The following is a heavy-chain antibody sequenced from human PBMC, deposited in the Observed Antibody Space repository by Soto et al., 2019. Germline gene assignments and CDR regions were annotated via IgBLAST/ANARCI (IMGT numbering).Heavy chain of an antibody. CDR2: MNPNSGNT. CDR1: GYTFASYD. CDR3: ARGGYYDSSGYPTSYGMDV. D-gene: IGHD3-22*01. Sequence: GASVKVSCKASGYTFASYDSNWVRQATGQGLEWMGWMNPNSGNTGYAQKFQGRVTMTRNTSISTAYMELSSLRSEDTAVYYCARGGYYDSSGYPTSYGMDVWGQGTTVTVSS. V-gene: IGHV1-8*01. J-gene: IGHJ6*02.